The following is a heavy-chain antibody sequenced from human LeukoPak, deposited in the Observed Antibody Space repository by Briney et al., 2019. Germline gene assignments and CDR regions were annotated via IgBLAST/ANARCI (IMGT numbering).Heavy chain of an antibody. V-gene: IGHV4-59*01. CDR3: ARGGGEEFGEYDVFDY. CDR2: VYYRGST. J-gene: IGHJ4*02. Sequence: SETLSLTCTVSGGSISSYYWSWIRQPPGKGLEWIGYVYYRGSTKYNPSLQSRVTISLDKSKNKFSLKVTSVAAADAAVYYCARGGGEEFGEYDVFDYWGQGTLVTVSS. D-gene: IGHD3-10*01. CDR1: GGSISSYY.